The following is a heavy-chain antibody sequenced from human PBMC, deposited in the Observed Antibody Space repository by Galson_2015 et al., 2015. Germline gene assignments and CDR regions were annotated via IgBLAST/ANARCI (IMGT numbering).Heavy chain of an antibody. CDR2: LYYRGDT. CDR1: GGSLSRGGFY. Sequence: TLFLPCPVSGGSLSRGGFYWRLVRQPPGEGPGCIGDLYYRGDTYYNPSLKSRVTISTDTSKNQFSLKLSSVTAADTAVYYCARDDRTDGTNRFDPWGQGTLVTVSS. D-gene: IGHD3-22*01. J-gene: IGHJ5*02. CDR3: ARDDRTDGTNRFDP. V-gene: IGHV4-30-4*01.